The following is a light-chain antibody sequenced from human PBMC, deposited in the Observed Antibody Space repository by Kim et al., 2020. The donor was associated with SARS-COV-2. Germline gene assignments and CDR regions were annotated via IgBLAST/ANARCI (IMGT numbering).Light chain of an antibody. CDR1: SSDVGAYDY. V-gene: IGLV2-14*03. Sequence: QSALTQPASVSGSPGQSITISCTGTSSDVGAYDYVSWYQQHPGKAPKLIIYDVSERPSGVSYRFSGSKSGNTASLTISRLRAEDEADYYCSSYTTSTTWVFGGGTQLTVL. J-gene: IGLJ3*02. CDR2: DVS. CDR3: SSYTTSTTWV.